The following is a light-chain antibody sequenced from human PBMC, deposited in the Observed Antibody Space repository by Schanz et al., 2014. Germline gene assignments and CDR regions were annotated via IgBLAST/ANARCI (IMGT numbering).Light chain of an antibody. CDR1: SSNIGTGYD. CDR2: GNN. J-gene: IGLJ2*01. Sequence: QSVLTQPPSVSGAPGQRVTISCTGSSSNIGTGYDVHWYQQFPGTAPKLLIYGNNNRPSGVPDRFSGSTSGTSASLAITGLQAEDEADYYCQSYASRRGVFGGGTKLTVL. V-gene: IGLV1-40*01. CDR3: QSYASRRGV.